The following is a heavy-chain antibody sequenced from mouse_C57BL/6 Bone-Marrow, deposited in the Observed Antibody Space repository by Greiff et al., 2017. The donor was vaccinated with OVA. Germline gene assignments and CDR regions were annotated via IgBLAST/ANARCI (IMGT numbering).Heavy chain of an antibody. CDR3: AREVGSNWYFDV. CDR1: GYTFTSYG. J-gene: IGHJ1*03. Sequence: VQLQQSGAELARPGASVKLSCKASGYTFTSYGISWVKQRTGQGLEWIGEIYPRSGNTYYNEKFKGKATLTADKSSSTAYMELRSLTSEDSAVYFCAREVGSNWYFDVWGTGTTVTVSS. CDR2: IYPRSGNT. V-gene: IGHV1-81*01. D-gene: IGHD1-1*02.